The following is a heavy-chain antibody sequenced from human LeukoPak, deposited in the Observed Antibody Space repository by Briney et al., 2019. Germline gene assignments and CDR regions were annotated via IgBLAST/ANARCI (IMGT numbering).Heavy chain of an antibody. D-gene: IGHD1-20*01. CDR1: GFTFSSYW. Sequence: GGSLRLSCAASGFTFSSYWMSWVRQTPEKGLEWVANIKEDGSETYYVDSVKVRCSISRDNAKNSLYLQMNSLGAEDTAVYYCARDPKDNWNDNDYWGQGTLVTVSS. CDR2: IKEDGSET. CDR3: ARDPKDNWNDNDY. V-gene: IGHV3-7*01. J-gene: IGHJ4*02.